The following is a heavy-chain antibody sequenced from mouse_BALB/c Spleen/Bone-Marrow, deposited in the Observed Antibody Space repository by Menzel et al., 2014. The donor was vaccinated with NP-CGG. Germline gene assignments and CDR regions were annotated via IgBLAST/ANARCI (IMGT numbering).Heavy chain of an antibody. D-gene: IGHD2-12*01. CDR1: GFNIKDTY. V-gene: IGHV14-3*02. Sequence: DVKLVESGAELVKPGASVKLSCTASGFNIKDTYMHWVKQRPEQGLEWIGRIDPANGNTKYDQKFKGKATMTADKSSNTAYVQLNSLTSEDTDVYYCAVYGYYGFDYWGQGTPVTVSA. CDR2: IDPANGNT. CDR3: AVYGYYGFDY. J-gene: IGHJ3*01.